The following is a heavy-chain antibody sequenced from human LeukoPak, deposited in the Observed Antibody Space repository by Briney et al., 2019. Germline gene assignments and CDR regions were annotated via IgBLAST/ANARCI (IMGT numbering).Heavy chain of an antibody. D-gene: IGHD3-22*01. CDR2: IYPGDSDT. V-gene: IGHV5-51*01. CDR3: ARRDSSAYYYFDY. J-gene: IGHJ4*02. Sequence: WIRQPPGKGLEWMGIIYPGDSDTRYSPSFQGQVTISADKSISTAYLQWSSLKASDTAMYYCARRDSSAYYYFDYWGQGTLVTVSS.